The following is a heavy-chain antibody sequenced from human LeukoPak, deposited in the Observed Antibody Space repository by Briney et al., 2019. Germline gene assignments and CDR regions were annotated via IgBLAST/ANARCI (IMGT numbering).Heavy chain of an antibody. CDR2: IYYSGRT. CDR1: GGSISSYY. D-gene: IGHD3-22*01. Sequence: PSETLSLTCTVSGGSISSYYWSWFRQPPGKGPEWIAYIYYSGRTNYNPSLKSRVTISIDSSKNQFSLKLSSVTAADTAIYYCARGAGYYDSSGQYYWGYFDYWGQGTLVPVSS. V-gene: IGHV4-59*01. CDR3: ARGAGYYDSSGQYYWGYFDY. J-gene: IGHJ4*02.